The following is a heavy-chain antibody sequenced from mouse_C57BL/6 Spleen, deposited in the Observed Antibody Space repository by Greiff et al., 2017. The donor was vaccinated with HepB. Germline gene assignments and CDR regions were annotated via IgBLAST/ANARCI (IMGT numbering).Heavy chain of an antibody. Sequence: DVKLVESEGGLVQPGSSMKLSCTASGFTFSDYYMAWVRQVPEKGLEWVANINYDGSSTYYLDSLKGRFIISRDNAKNILYLQMSSLKSEDTATYYCARYDGYFHYFAYWGQGTTLTVSS. J-gene: IGHJ2*01. CDR3: ARYDGYFHYFAY. V-gene: IGHV5-16*01. D-gene: IGHD2-3*01. CDR1: GFTFSDYY. CDR2: INYDGSST.